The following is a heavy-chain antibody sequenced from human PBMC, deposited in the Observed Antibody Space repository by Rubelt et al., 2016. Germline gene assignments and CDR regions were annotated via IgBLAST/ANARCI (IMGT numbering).Heavy chain of an antibody. D-gene: IGHD3-3*01. V-gene: IGHV4-59*12. CDR1: GGSISSYY. Sequence: QVQLQESGPGLVKPSETLSLTCTVSGGSISSYYWSWIRQPPGKGLEWIGYIYYSGSTYYNPSLKSRVTLSVDTSKNQFSLKLSSVTAADTAVYYCARGTYDFWSGYYRAYFDYWGQGTLVTVSS. J-gene: IGHJ4*02. CDR2: IYYSGST. CDR3: ARGTYDFWSGYYRAYFDY.